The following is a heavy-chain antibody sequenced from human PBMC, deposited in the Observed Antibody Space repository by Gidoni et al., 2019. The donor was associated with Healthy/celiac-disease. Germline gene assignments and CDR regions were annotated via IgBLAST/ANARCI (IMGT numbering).Heavy chain of an antibody. CDR2: MNPNSGNT. Sequence: QVQLVQSGAEVKKPGASVKVSCKASGYTFTSYDINWFRQATGQGLEWMGWMNPNSGNTGYAQKFQGRVTMTRNTSISTAYMELSSLRSEDTAVYYCARSSSVRNYDFWSGYYPPSGSWFDPWGQGTLVTVSS. J-gene: IGHJ5*02. V-gene: IGHV1-8*01. D-gene: IGHD3-3*01. CDR1: GYTFTSYD. CDR3: ARSSSVRNYDFWSGYYPPSGSWFDP.